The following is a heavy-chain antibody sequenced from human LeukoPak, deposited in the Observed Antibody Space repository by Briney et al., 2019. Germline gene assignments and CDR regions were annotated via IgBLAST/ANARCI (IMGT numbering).Heavy chain of an antibody. CDR1: GGTFSTYA. V-gene: IGHV1-69*10. Sequence: EASVKVPCKASGGTFSTYAISWVRQTPGQGLEWMGGIIPIFGIANYAQKFQGRVTITADKSTSTAYMELSSLRSDDTAVYYCARVQARLKYYDILTGPQASAFDIWGQGTMVTVSS. CDR3: ARVQARLKYYDILTGPQASAFDI. D-gene: IGHD3-9*01. J-gene: IGHJ3*02. CDR2: IIPIFGIA.